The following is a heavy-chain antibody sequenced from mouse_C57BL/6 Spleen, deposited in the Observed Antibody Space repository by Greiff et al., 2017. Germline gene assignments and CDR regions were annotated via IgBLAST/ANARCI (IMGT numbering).Heavy chain of an antibody. Sequence: QVQLKQSGAELVKPGASVKWSCKASGYTFTSYWMHGVKQRPGQGLEWMGMIHHNSGSTNYNEKFKSKDTLTVDKSSSTAYLLLSSLTSEDAAVYYCARSPLFGKEDYFDYWGQGTTLTVSS. CDR1: GYTFTSYW. CDR2: IHHNSGST. V-gene: IGHV1-64*01. D-gene: IGHD1-1*01. CDR3: ARSPLFGKEDYFDY. J-gene: IGHJ2*01.